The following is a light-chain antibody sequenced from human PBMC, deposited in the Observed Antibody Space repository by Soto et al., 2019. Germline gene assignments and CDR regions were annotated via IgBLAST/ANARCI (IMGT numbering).Light chain of an antibody. CDR3: QQYNSDSQRT. V-gene: IGKV1-5*01. CDR1: QSISSW. J-gene: IGKJ1*01. CDR2: DAS. Sequence: DIQMTQSPSTLSASVGDRVTITCRASQSISSWLAWYQQKPGKAPKLLIYDASSLESGVPSRFSGSGSGTEFTLTISSLQPDDFATYYCQQYNSDSQRTFGQGTKVDIK.